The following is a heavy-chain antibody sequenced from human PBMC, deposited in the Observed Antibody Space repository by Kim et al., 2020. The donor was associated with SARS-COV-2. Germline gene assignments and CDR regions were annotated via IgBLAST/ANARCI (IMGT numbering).Heavy chain of an antibody. CDR1: GYTFTGYC. J-gene: IGHJ4*02. Sequence: ASVKVSCKASGYTFTGYCLSWVRQAPGQGLEWMARISANNGDIDYAPKFQGRVTMTTDTSISTEYMELSSLRSDDTAVYYCVRNGNWDYWGQGTLVTVSS. CDR2: ISANNGDI. CDR3: VRNGNWDY. V-gene: IGHV1-2*06. D-gene: IGHD1-1*01.